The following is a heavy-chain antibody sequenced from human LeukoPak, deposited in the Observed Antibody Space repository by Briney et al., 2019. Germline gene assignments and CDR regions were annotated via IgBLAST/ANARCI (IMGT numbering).Heavy chain of an antibody. CDR2: IKQDGSEK. V-gene: IGHV3-7*01. J-gene: IGHJ5*02. CDR1: GFTFSSYS. Sequence: PGGSLRLSCAASGFTFSSYSMNWVRQAPGKGLEWVANIKQDGSEKYYVDSVKGRFTISRDNAKNSLYLQMNSLRAEDTAVYYCARVIGYCSGGSCYEHNWFDPWGQGTLVTVSS. CDR3: ARVIGYCSGGSCYEHNWFDP. D-gene: IGHD2-15*01.